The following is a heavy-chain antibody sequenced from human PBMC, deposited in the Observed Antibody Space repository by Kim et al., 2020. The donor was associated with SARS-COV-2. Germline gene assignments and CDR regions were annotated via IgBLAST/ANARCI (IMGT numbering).Heavy chain of an antibody. D-gene: IGHD5-12*01. Sequence: FQGRVTMTRDTSISTAYMELSRLRSDDTAVYYCARGGGRLLGYAWDYFDYWGQGTLVTVSS. V-gene: IGHV1-2*02. J-gene: IGHJ4*02. CDR3: ARGGGRLLGYAWDYFDY.